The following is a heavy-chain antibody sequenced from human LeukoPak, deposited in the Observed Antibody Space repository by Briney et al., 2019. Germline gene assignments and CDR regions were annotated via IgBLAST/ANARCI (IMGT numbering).Heavy chain of an antibody. CDR1: GFTFSSYG. CDR2: IWYDGSNK. CDR3: ARSGYDSFDY. D-gene: IGHD5-12*01. J-gene: IGHJ4*02. V-gene: IGHV3-33*01. Sequence: GGSLRLSCAASGFTFSSYGMHWVRQAPGKGLEWVAFIWYDGSNKYYADSVKGRFTISRDNSKNTLYLQMNSLRAEDTAVYYCARSGYDSFDYWGQGTLVTVSS.